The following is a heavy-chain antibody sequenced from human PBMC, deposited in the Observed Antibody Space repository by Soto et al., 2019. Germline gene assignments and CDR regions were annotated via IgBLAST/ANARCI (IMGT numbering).Heavy chain of an antibody. CDR1: GGSISSYY. D-gene: IGHD6-13*01. CDR3: TRDRAISTAGHYYYYMDV. Sequence: QVQLQESGPGLVKPSETLSLTCTVSGGSISSYYWSWIRQPPGKILEWIGYIYYSGSTNYNPSLKSRVTISVDTSKNQFSLKLSSVTAADTAVYYCTRDRAISTAGHYYYYMDVWGKGTTVTVSS. CDR2: IYYSGST. J-gene: IGHJ6*03. V-gene: IGHV4-59*01.